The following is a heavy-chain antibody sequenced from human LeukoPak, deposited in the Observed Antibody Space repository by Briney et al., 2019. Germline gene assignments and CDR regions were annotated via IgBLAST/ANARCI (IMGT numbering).Heavy chain of an antibody. CDR2: ISWNSYRI. Sequence: PGGSLRLSCAASGFTFDDYAMHWVRQAPGKGLEWVSGISWNSYRIGYADSVKGRFTISRDNAKNSLYLQMNSLRAEDTAVYYCARISDTVTTPFDYWGQGTLVTVSS. V-gene: IGHV3-9*01. CDR1: GFTFDDYA. D-gene: IGHD4-17*01. J-gene: IGHJ4*02. CDR3: ARISDTVTTPFDY.